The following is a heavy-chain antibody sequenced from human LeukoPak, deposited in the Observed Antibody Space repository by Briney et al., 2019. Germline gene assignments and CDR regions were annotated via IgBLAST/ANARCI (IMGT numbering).Heavy chain of an antibody. CDR1: GFTFSSCW. D-gene: IGHD3-3*01. V-gene: IGHV3-7*01. CDR2: IKQDGSEK. CDR3: ARVSAEWLLFY. Sequence: GGSLSLSCAVSGFTFSSCWMTWVRQAPGKGLEWVANIKQDGSEKYYLDSVNGRFTIARDNTKNSLYLQMNSLRAEDTAVYYCARVSAEWLLFYWGQGTLVTVSS. J-gene: IGHJ4*02.